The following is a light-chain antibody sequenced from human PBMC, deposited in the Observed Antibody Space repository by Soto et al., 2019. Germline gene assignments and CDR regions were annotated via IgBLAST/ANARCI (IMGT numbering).Light chain of an antibody. CDR1: QSVGIT. J-gene: IGKJ1*01. Sequence: EIVMTHSPATLSVSPGERATLSCRASQSVGITLAWYQQKPGQAPRLLIYGASTRATGIPDRFSGSGSGTEVTLTISSLRSEDFAVYYCQQYNSWLTWTFGQGTKVEIK. V-gene: IGKV3-15*01. CDR2: GAS. CDR3: QQYNSWLTWT.